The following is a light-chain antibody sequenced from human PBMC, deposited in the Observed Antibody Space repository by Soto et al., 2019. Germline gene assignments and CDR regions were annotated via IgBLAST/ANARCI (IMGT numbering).Light chain of an antibody. J-gene: IGKJ1*01. V-gene: IGKV1-5*01. Sequence: IQMTQSESSLSASVGDRVTIACRASQSISSYLNWYQQKPGTAPKLLIYHASTLESGVPSRFSGSGSGTEFPLTISSLQPDDFATYYCQQYNSYSWTFGQGTRWIS. CDR1: QSISSY. CDR2: HAS. CDR3: QQYNSYSWT.